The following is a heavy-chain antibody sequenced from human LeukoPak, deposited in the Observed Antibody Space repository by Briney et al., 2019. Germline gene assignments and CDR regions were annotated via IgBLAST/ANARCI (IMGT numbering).Heavy chain of an antibody. CDR3: ARTYSSGWLGGVSDY. J-gene: IGHJ4*02. CDR1: GGSISSSSYY. V-gene: IGHV4-61*01. Sequence: PSEALSLTCTVSGGSISSSSYYWSWIRQPPGKGLEWIGYIYYSGSTNYNPSLKSRVTISVDTSKNQFSLKLSSVTAADTAVYYCARTYSSGWLGGVSDYWGQGTLVTVSS. CDR2: IYYSGST. D-gene: IGHD6-19*01.